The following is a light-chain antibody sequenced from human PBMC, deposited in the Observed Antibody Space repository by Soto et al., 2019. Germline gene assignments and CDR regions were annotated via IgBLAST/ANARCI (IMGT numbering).Light chain of an antibody. J-gene: IGKJ1*01. CDR3: QQYDVYWT. CDR1: QSISSR. CDR2: AAS. Sequence: DIRISQSPSTLSAPVGDRVTITCRASQSISSRLAWYQQKPGKAPKVLIYAASTLASGVPSRFSGSGSGTEFTLTISSLQTEDFATYFCQQYDVYWTFGQGTKVDIK. V-gene: IGKV1-5*01.